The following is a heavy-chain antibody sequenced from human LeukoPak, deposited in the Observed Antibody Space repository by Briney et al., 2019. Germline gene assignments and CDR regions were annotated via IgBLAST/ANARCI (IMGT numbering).Heavy chain of an antibody. CDR3: ARENSGSYREFDY. J-gene: IGHJ4*02. CDR1: GGSISSYY. D-gene: IGHD1-26*01. V-gene: IGHV4-4*07. CDR2: IYTSGST. Sequence: KPSETLSLTCTVSGGSISSYYWSWIRHPAGKGLEWIGRIYTSGSTNYNASLKSRVSMSVDTSKNQFSLKLSSVTAADTAVFYCARENSGSYREFDYWGQGTLVTVSS.